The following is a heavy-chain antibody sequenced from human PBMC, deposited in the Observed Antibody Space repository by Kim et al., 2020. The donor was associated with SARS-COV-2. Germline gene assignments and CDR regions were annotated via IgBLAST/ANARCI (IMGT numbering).Heavy chain of an antibody. CDR2: IYYSGST. CDR3: ARHPPRGIQLWLLDWFDP. Sequence: SETLSLTCTVSGGSISSSSYYWGWIRQPPGKGLEWIGSIYYSGSTYYNPSLKSRVTISVDTSKNQFSLKLSSVTAADTAVYYCARHPPRGIQLWLLDWFDPWGQGTLVTVSS. CDR1: GGSISSSSYY. V-gene: IGHV4-39*01. D-gene: IGHD5-18*01. J-gene: IGHJ5*02.